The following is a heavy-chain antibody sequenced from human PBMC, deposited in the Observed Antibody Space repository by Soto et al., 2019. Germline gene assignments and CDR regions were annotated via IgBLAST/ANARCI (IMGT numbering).Heavy chain of an antibody. D-gene: IGHD6-6*01. Sequence: QVQLVQSGAEVKKPGSSVKVSCKASGGTFSSYAISWVRQAPGQGLEWMGGIIPLFGTANYAQKFQGRVTITADDSTSTAYMELSSLRSEDTAVYYCAKGSTIIAARRGWFDPWGQGTLVTVSS. CDR2: IIPLFGTA. CDR3: AKGSTIIAARRGWFDP. CDR1: GGTFSSYA. J-gene: IGHJ5*02. V-gene: IGHV1-69*01.